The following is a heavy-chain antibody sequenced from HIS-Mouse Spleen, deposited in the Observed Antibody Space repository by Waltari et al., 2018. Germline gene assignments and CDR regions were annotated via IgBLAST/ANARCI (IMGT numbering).Heavy chain of an antibody. D-gene: IGHD6-13*01. CDR2: IYSGGST. V-gene: IGHV3-53*01. J-gene: IGHJ2*01. CDR3: ARGGLAAAGWYLDL. Sequence: EVQLVESGGGLIQPGGSLRLSCAASGFTVSSNYLRWARQAPGKGLEWVAVIYSGGSTYYADSVKGRFTISRDNSKNTLYLQMNSLRAEDTAVYYCARGGLAAAGWYLDLWGRGTLVTVSS. CDR1: GFTVSSNY.